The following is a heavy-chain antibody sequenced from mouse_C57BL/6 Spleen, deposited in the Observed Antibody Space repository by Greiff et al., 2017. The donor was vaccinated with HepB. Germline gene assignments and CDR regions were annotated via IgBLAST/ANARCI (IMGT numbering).Heavy chain of an antibody. V-gene: IGHV1-55*01. CDR1: GYTFISYW. D-gene: IGHD1-1*01. J-gene: IGHJ4*01. CDR3: ARKGTTVRYAMDY. CDR2: IYPGSGST. Sequence: QVQLQQSGAELVKPGASVKMSCKASGYTFISYWITWVKQRPGQGLEWIGDIYPGSGSTNYNEKFKSKATLTVDTSSSTAYMQLSSLTSEDSAVYYCARKGTTVRYAMDYWGQGTSVTVSS.